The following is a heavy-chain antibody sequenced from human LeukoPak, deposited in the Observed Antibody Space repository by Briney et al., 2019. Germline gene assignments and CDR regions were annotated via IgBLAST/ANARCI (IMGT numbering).Heavy chain of an antibody. CDR2: IFPDGRT. Sequence: GGSLRLSCAASGLTVTDNYFSRVRQAPGKGLEWVSVIFPDGRTYHADSVKGRFTISRDNSKNTLLLQMNSLRADDTALYHCARTNPVYGDFDYWGQGILVTVSS. V-gene: IGHV3-53*01. J-gene: IGHJ4*02. CDR3: ARTNPVYGDFDY. CDR1: GLTVTDNY. D-gene: IGHD4-17*01.